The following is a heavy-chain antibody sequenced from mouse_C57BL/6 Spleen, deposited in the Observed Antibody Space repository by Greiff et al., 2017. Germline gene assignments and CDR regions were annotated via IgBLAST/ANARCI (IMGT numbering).Heavy chain of an antibody. CDR2: IYPSDSET. CDR1: GYTFTSYW. D-gene: IGHD1-1*01. V-gene: IGHV1-61*01. J-gene: IGHJ3*01. Sequence: QVQLQQPGAELVRPGSSVKLSCKASGYTFTSYWMDWVKQRPGQGLEWIGNIYPSDSETHYNQKFKDKATLTVDKSSSTAYMQLSSLTSENSAVYDCARGDGSSPDWFAYWGQGTLVTVSA. CDR3: ARGDGSSPDWFAY.